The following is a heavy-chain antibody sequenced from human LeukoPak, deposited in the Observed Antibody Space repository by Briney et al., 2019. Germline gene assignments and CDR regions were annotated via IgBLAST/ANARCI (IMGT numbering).Heavy chain of an antibody. V-gene: IGHV3-21*01. CDR2: ISSSSSYI. CDR1: GFTFSSYS. D-gene: IGHD1-26*01. J-gene: IGHJ4*02. CDR3: ARGSYWGYFDY. Sequence: GGSLRLSCAASGFTFSSYSMNWVRQAPGKGLEWVSSISSSSSYIYYADSVKGRFTISRDNAKDSLYLQMNSLRAEDTAVYYCARGSYWGYFDYWGQGTLVTVSS.